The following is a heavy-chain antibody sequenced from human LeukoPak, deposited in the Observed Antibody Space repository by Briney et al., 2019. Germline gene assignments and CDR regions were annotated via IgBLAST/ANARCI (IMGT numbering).Heavy chain of an antibody. CDR2: TYYRSKWYN. V-gene: IGHV6-1*01. J-gene: IGHJ5*02. Sequence: SQTLSLTCAISGDSVSSNSAAWNWIRQSPSRGLEWLVRTYYRSKWYNDYAVSVKSRITIKPDTSKNQFSLQLNSVTPEDTAVYYCARDRITMVRGVRGGIDPWGQGTLVTVSS. D-gene: IGHD3-10*01. CDR3: ARDRITMVRGVRGGIDP. CDR1: GDSVSSNSAA.